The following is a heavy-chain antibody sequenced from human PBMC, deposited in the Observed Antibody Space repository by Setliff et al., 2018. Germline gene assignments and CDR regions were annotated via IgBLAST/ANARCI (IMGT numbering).Heavy chain of an antibody. CDR2: IKKDGSIK. J-gene: IGHJ4*02. D-gene: IGHD3-22*01. V-gene: IGHV3-7*01. Sequence: PGGSLRLSCAASGFTFRSYWMSWVRQAPGKGLEWVANIKKDGSIKYYLDSVRGRFTISRDNAENSLTLQMNSLRVEDTAVYYCARDPYYYDSSGYSYWGQGTLVTVSS. CDR1: GFTFRSYW. CDR3: ARDPYYYDSSGYSY.